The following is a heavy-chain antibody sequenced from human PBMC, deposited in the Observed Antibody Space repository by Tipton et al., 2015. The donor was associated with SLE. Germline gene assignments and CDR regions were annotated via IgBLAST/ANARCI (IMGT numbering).Heavy chain of an antibody. D-gene: IGHD2-2*01. Sequence: TLSLTCTVSGGSISSSSYYWGWIRQPPGKGLEWIGSIYYSGSTNYNPSLKSRVTISVDTSKNQFSLKLSSVTAADTAVYYCARKRGGYCSSTSCYGDAFDIRGQGTMVTVSS. CDR1: GGSISSSSYY. CDR3: ARKRGGYCSSTSCYGDAFDI. J-gene: IGHJ3*02. CDR2: IYYSGST. V-gene: IGHV4-39*07.